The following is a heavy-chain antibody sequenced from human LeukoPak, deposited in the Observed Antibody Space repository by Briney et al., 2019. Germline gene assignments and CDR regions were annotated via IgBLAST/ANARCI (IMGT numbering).Heavy chain of an antibody. Sequence: ASVKVSCKASGYTFTRYYMHWVRQAPGQGLEWMGWINPNSGGTNYAQKFQGRVTMTRDTSISTAYMELSRLRSDDTAVYYCAREGDIVVVPAAMVDYWGQGTLVTVSS. CDR2: INPNSGGT. CDR3: AREGDIVVVPAAMVDY. CDR1: GYTFTRYY. D-gene: IGHD2-2*01. J-gene: IGHJ4*02. V-gene: IGHV1-2*02.